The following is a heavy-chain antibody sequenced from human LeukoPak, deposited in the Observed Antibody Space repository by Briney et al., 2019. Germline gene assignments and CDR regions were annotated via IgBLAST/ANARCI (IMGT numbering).Heavy chain of an antibody. Sequence: GASLRLSCAASGFTFSSYAMSWVRQAPGKGLEWVSAISGSGGSTYYADSVKGRFTISGDNSKNTLYLQMNSLRAEDTAVYYCAKTCSSTSCYFDWGQGTLVTVSS. J-gene: IGHJ4*02. V-gene: IGHV3-23*01. CDR3: AKTCSSTSCYFD. CDR2: ISGSGGST. D-gene: IGHD2-2*01. CDR1: GFTFSSYA.